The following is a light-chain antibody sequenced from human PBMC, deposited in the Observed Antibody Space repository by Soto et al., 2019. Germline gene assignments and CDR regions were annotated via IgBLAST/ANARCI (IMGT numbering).Light chain of an antibody. V-gene: IGLV1-40*01. CDR1: SSNIGAGYD. Sequence: QLVLTQPPSVSGAPGQRVTISCTGSSSNIGAGYDVHWYQQLPGTAPKLLIYGSTNRPSGVPDRFSGSKSGTSASLAITGLQAEDEGDYYCQSYDTSLSPNYVFGTGTKLTVL. CDR3: QSYDTSLSPNYV. CDR2: GST. J-gene: IGLJ1*01.